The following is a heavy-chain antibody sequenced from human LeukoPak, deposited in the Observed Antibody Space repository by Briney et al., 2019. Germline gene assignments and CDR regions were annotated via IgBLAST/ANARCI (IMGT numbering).Heavy chain of an antibody. J-gene: IGHJ3*01. V-gene: IGHV3-23*01. CDR2: INGGGDAT. Sequence: PGGSLRLSCAASVFSLNNNAMSWVRQAPGKGLEWVSAINGGGDATEYADSVKGRFTISRDNSKKTLYLQMNSLRPEDTAVYYCARCNASCYANDFDVWGQGTLLTVSS. CDR3: ARCNASCYANDFDV. D-gene: IGHD2-2*01. CDR1: VFSLNNNA.